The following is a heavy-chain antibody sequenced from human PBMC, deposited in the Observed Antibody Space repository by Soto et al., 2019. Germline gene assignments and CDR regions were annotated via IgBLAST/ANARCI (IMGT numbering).Heavy chain of an antibody. V-gene: IGHV1-18*01. CDR2: ISLYSDGT. CDR3: ARVVPGAEAWFGP. D-gene: IGHD2-2*01. CDR1: GYTFSNNG. Sequence: SAKVSCKTSGYTFSNNGITWVRQAPGQPLEWLGWISLYSDGTNYAQKFQGRVSMTTDTSTTTAYMELRSLRSDDTAVYYCARVVPGAEAWFGPWGQGTLVTVSS. J-gene: IGHJ5*02.